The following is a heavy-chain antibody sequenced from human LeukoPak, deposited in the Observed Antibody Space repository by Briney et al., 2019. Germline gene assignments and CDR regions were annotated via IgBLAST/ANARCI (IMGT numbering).Heavy chain of an antibody. Sequence: GASLRLSCGASGFTLSDYWMFWVRQPPGKGLYYVSAISINGGSTYYADSVRGRFTISRDKSKNTLYLQMSSLRPDDTAVYYCVRTYDENPLGWFDPWGQGTLVTVSS. V-gene: IGHV3-64D*06. D-gene: IGHD5-12*01. CDR1: GFTLSDYW. J-gene: IGHJ5*02. CDR3: VRTYDENPLGWFDP. CDR2: ISINGGST.